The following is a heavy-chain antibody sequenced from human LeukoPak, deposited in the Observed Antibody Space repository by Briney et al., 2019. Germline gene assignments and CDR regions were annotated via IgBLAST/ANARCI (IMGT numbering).Heavy chain of an antibody. CDR2: IYYSGST. CDR3: ARARRAIAAAGILGLYFDY. Sequence: PSETLSLTCTVSGGSISSYYWSWIRQPPGKGLEWIGYIYYSGSTNYNPSLKSRVTISVDTSKNQFSLKLSSVTAADTAVYYCARARRAIAAAGILGLYFDYWGQGTLVTVSS. V-gene: IGHV4-59*12. CDR1: GGSISSYY. J-gene: IGHJ4*02. D-gene: IGHD6-13*01.